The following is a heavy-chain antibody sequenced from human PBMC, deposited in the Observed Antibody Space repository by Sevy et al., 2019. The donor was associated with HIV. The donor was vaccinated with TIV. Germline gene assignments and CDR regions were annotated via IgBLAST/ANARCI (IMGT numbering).Heavy chain of an antibody. D-gene: IGHD5-18*01. CDR2: ISWNSENT. V-gene: IGHV3-9*01. CDR1: GFNFDRYA. J-gene: IGHJ4*02. Sequence: GGSLRLSCAVSGFNFDRYAMNWVRQVPGKGLEWVSFISWNSENTVYADSVQGRFSITRDNAKNSLFLQMNSLRPEDTAMYYCVKDKRGYSYANPLDYWGQGTLVTVSS. CDR3: VKDKRGYSYANPLDY.